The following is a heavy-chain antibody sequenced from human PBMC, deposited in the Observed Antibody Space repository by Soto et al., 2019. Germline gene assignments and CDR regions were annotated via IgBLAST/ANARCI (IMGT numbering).Heavy chain of an antibody. Sequence: AGGSLRLSCAASGFTFSDYYMSWIRQAPGKGLEWVSYISSSSSYTNYADSVKGRFTISRDNAKNSLYLQMNSLRAEDTAVYYCARTYDSSGYYPYYFDYWGQGTLVTVSS. CDR2: ISSSSSYT. V-gene: IGHV3-11*03. CDR3: ARTYDSSGYYPYYFDY. J-gene: IGHJ4*02. CDR1: GFTFSDYY. D-gene: IGHD3-22*01.